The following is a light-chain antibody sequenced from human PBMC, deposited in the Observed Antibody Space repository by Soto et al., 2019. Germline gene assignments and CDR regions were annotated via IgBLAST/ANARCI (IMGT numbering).Light chain of an antibody. V-gene: IGKV1-5*01. J-gene: IGKJ1*01. CDR1: QSISNL. CDR2: DAS. CDR3: QQYNSYWT. Sequence: DIQMTQSPSSLSASVGERVTMSCRASQSISNLLAWYQQKPGKAPKLLIYDASSLESGVPSRFSGSGSGTEFTLTISSLQPDDFATYYCQQYNSYWTFGQGTKVDI.